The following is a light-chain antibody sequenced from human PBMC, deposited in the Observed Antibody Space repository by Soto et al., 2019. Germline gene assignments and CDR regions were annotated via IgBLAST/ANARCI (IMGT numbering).Light chain of an antibody. CDR2: KAS. Sequence: DIQMTQSRSMLSASIGDTVIITCRASQSINSWLAWYQQKPGKAPKLLIHKASTLESGVPSRFSGSESGTEFTLTISSLQPDDFATFYCQQYDRFPYTFGQGTKQEIK. V-gene: IGKV1-5*03. CDR1: QSINSW. J-gene: IGKJ2*01. CDR3: QQYDRFPYT.